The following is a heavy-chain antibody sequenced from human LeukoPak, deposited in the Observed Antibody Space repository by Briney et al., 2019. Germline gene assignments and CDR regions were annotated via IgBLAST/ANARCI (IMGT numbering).Heavy chain of an antibody. CDR2: INPRSGDT. D-gene: IGHD3-3*01. CDR1: GYIFIDYY. V-gene: IGHV1-2*02. Sequence: ASVKASCKAPGYIFIDYYIHGLRQVPGQGLEWMAWINPRSGDTKSGQKFQGRVTLTRDTSISTAYMSVGSLRSDDTAVYYCARVGSYIGGYLDPWGQGTLVSVSS. CDR3: ARVGSYIGGYLDP. J-gene: IGHJ5*02.